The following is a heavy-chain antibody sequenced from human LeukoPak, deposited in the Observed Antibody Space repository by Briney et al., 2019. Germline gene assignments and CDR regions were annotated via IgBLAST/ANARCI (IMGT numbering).Heavy chain of an antibody. Sequence: SQTLSLTCAISGDSVSSNSAAWNWIRQSPSRGLEWLGRTYYRSKWYNDYAVSVKSRITLNPDTSKNQFSLQLNSVTPEDTAVYYCARDRIAAAGSYLYFDLWGRGTLVTVSS. D-gene: IGHD6-13*01. CDR1: GDSVSSNSAA. CDR2: TYYRSKWYN. V-gene: IGHV6-1*01. J-gene: IGHJ2*01. CDR3: ARDRIAAAGSYLYFDL.